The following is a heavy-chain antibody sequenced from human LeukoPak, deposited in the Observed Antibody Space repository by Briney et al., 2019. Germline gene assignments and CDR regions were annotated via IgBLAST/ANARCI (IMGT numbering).Heavy chain of an antibody. CDR1: GGSISSYY. CDR3: ARGKRGYSSSWYDY. Sequence: SETLSLTCTVSGGSISSYYWSWIRQPPGKALEWIGYIYSSGSTNYNPSLKSRVTMSVDTSKNQFSLKLSSVTAADTAVYYCARGKRGYSSSWYDYWGQGTLVTVSS. V-gene: IGHV4-59*12. D-gene: IGHD6-13*01. CDR2: IYSSGST. J-gene: IGHJ4*02.